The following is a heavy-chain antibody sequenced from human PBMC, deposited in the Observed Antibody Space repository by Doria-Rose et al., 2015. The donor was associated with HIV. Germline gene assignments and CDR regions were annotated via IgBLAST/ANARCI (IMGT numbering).Heavy chain of an antibody. V-gene: IGHV2-26*01. D-gene: IGHD6-13*01. Sequence: QVTLKESGPVLVKPTETLTLTCTVSGVSLSSPGMGASWIRQPPGKALEWLANIFSDDERSYKTSLKSRLTISSGTSKSQVVLTMTDMDPVDTATYYCARIKSSRWYHKYYFDFWGQGTLVIVSA. CDR2: IFSDDER. CDR3: ARIKSSRWYHKYYFDF. J-gene: IGHJ4*02. CDR1: GVSLSSPGMG.